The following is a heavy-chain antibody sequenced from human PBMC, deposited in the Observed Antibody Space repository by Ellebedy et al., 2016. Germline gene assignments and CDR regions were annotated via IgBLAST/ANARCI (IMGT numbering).Heavy chain of an antibody. D-gene: IGHD3-3*01. Sequence: SETLSLXXTVSGGSISSGGYYWSWIRQHPGKGLEWIGYIYYSGSTYYNPSLKSRVTISVDTSKNQFSLKLSSVTAADTAVYYCARTGGVVGLRFLEWLYDWGQGTLVTVSS. J-gene: IGHJ4*02. CDR1: GGSISSGGYY. V-gene: IGHV4-31*03. CDR3: ARTGGVVGLRFLEWLYD. CDR2: IYYSGST.